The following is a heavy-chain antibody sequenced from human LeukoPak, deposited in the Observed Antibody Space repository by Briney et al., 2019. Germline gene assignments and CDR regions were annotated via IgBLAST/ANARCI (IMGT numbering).Heavy chain of an antibody. V-gene: IGHV3-7*03. J-gene: IGHJ6*02. Sequence: GGSLRLSCAASGFTFSSYSMNWVRQVPGRGPEWVANVNRDGSETYYLDSVKGRFTISKDNAKNSLYLQMNSLRAEDTALYHCARNNGMDVWGQGATVIVSS. CDR1: GFTFSSYS. CDR2: VNRDGSET. CDR3: ARNNGMDV.